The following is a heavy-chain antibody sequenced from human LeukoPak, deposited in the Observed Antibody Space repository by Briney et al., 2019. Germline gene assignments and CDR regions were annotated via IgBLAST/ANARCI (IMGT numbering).Heavy chain of an antibody. Sequence: PSETLSLTCTVSGASISSGGYYWAWIRQHPGKGLEWIGYIYDSGGTNYNPSLKRRAIISVDTSKNQFSLNLSSVTAADTAVYYCARGVGRTGDRTKTLFVYWGQGTLVPVSS. J-gene: IGHJ4*02. CDR2: IYDSGGT. CDR3: ARGVGRTGDRTKTLFVY. D-gene: IGHD7-27*01. CDR1: GASISSGGYY. V-gene: IGHV4-31*03.